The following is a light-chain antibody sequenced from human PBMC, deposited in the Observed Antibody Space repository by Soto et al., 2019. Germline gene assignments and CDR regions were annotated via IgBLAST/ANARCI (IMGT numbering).Light chain of an antibody. J-gene: IGKJ1*01. CDR3: QYYNDYCWT. V-gene: IGKV1-5*03. CDR2: ETS. Sequence: DIQLTQSPSTLSASVGDRVTITCRASQTISSWLAWYQQKPGKAPNLLIYETSNLESGAPSRFSGSGSGTEFTLTSSSLPPDDFATYYCQYYNDYCWTFGQGTKVEIK. CDR1: QTISSW.